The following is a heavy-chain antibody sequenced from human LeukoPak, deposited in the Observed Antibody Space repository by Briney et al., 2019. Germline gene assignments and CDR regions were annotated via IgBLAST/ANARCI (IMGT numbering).Heavy chain of an antibody. V-gene: IGHV3-74*01. CDR2: MNSAGTTI. Sequence: GGSLRLSCAASGFTISGFWMHWVRQVPGEGLVWVARMNSAGTTINYADSVKGRFNISRDNVRNTLHLQMNNLSLEDTAVYFCIREVQVRASASLGLWGRGILVTVS. CDR3: IREVQVRASASLGL. J-gene: IGHJ4*01. CDR1: GFTISGFW. D-gene: IGHD1-1*01.